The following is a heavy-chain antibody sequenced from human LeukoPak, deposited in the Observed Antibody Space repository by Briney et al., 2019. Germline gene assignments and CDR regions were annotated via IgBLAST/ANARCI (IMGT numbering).Heavy chain of an antibody. CDR1: GGSISSGDYY. V-gene: IGHV4-30-4*08. J-gene: IGHJ1*01. D-gene: IGHD4-11*01. CDR2: IYYSGST. CDR3: ASSTGPEYFQH. Sequence: SETLSLTCTVSGGSISSGDYYWSWIRQPPGKGLEWIGYIYYSGSTCYNPSLKSRVTISVDTSKNQFSLKLSSVTAADTAVYYCASSTGPEYFQHWGQGTLVTVSS.